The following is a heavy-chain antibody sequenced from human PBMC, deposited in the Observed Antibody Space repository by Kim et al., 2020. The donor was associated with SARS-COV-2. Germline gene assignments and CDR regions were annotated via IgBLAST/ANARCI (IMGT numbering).Heavy chain of an antibody. CDR2: INHSGST. Sequence: SETLSLTCAVYGGSFSGYYWSWIRQPPGKGLEWIGEINHSGSTNYNPSLKSRVTISVDTSKNQFSLKLSSVTAADTAVYYCARVSRYFDWLLSNRARFDPWGQGTLVTVSS. D-gene: IGHD3-9*01. J-gene: IGHJ5*02. CDR1: GGSFSGYY. V-gene: IGHV4-34*01. CDR3: ARVSRYFDWLLSNRARFDP.